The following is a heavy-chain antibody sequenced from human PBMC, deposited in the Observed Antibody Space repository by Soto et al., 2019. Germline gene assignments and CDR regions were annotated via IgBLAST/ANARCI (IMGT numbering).Heavy chain of an antibody. V-gene: IGHV1-18*01. D-gene: IGHD4-4*01. CDR1: GYTFSNDG. CDR3: ARGDSPVHFDH. Sequence: QVHLVQSGLEVKKPGASVKVPCKTSGYTFSNDGIAWVRQAPGQGLEWMGWINGYNANTNYEHKFQGRVTMSIDISATTAYLELMSLRSDDTAVFYCARGDSPVHFDHWGQGTLVTVST. CDR2: INGYNANT. J-gene: IGHJ4*02.